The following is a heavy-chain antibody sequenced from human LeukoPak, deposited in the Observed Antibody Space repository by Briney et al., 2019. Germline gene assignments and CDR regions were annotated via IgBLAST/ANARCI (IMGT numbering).Heavy chain of an antibody. CDR2: IYYSGST. Sequence: SETLSLTCTVSGGSISSYYWSWIRQPPGKGLEWIGYIYYSGSTNYNPSLKSRVTISVDTSKNQFSLKLNSVTAADTAVYYCARGGTYYYDSSGYYPDYWGQGTLVTVSS. CDR1: GGSISSYY. J-gene: IGHJ4*02. CDR3: ARGGTYYYDSSGYYPDY. V-gene: IGHV4-59*01. D-gene: IGHD3-22*01.